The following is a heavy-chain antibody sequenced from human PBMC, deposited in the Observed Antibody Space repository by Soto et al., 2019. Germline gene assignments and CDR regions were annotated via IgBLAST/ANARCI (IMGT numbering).Heavy chain of an antibody. D-gene: IGHD1-26*01. CDR1: GFTFSSYG. CDR2: IWYDGSNK. V-gene: IGHV3-33*01. J-gene: IGHJ4*02. CDR3: AREVRSYDEPNFDY. Sequence: GGSLRLSCAASGFTFSSYGMHWVRQAPGKGLEWVAVIWYDGSNKYYADSVKGRFTISRDNSKNTLYLQMNSLRAEDTAVYYCAREVRSYDEPNFDYWGQGTLVTVSS.